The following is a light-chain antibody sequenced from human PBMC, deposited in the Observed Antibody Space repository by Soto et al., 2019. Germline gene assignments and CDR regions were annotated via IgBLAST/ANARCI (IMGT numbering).Light chain of an antibody. J-gene: IGKJ2*01. CDR1: QSISSW. CDR3: QQYNIYSYT. V-gene: IGKV1-5*01. CDR2: DAS. Sequence: DIQMTQSPSTLSASVGDRVTITCRASQSISSWLAWYQQKPGKAPKLLIYDASSLESGVPSRFSGSGSGTEFTITISSLQPDDFATYYCQQYNIYSYTFGQGTKLEIK.